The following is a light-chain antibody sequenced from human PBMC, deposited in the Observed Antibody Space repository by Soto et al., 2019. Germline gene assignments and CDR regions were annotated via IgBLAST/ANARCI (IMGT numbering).Light chain of an antibody. CDR1: SSDVGSYNL. CDR2: DVI. CDR3: CSYAGSSTLV. J-gene: IGLJ3*02. Sequence: QSALTQPASVSGSPGQAITISCTGTSSDVGSYNLVSWYQQNPGKAPKLIIFDVIKRPSGVSNRFSGSKSGNTASLTISGLQAEDEADYYCCSYAGSSTLVFGGGTQLTVL. V-gene: IGLV2-23*02.